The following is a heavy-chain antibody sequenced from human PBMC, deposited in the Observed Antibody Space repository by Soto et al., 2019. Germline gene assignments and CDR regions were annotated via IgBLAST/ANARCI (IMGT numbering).Heavy chain of an antibody. CDR3: ARCHTTEFRSSSSGREGWLDP. CDR2: IIPILGIA. D-gene: IGHD6-6*01. V-gene: IGHV1-69*02. J-gene: IGHJ5*02. Sequence: GASVKVSCKASGGDFSSYTISWVRQAPGQGLEWMGRIIPILGIANYAQKFQGRVTSTADKSTSTAYMELSSLRSEDTAVYYCARCHTTEFRSSSSGREGWLDPWGQGTLVTVSS. CDR1: GGDFSSYT.